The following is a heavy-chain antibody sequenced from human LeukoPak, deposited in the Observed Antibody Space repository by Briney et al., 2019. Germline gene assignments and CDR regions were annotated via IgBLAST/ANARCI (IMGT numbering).Heavy chain of an antibody. CDR3: AKEGGASRFDY. CDR1: GFTFSSYW. CDR2: IKQDGSEK. V-gene: IGHV3-7*01. D-gene: IGHD5-12*01. Sequence: GGSLRLSCAASGFTFSSYWMSWVRQAPGKGLEWVANIKQDGSEKYYVDSVKGRFTISRDNAKNSLYLQMNSLRAEDTAVYYCAKEGGASRFDYWGQGTLVTVSS. J-gene: IGHJ4*02.